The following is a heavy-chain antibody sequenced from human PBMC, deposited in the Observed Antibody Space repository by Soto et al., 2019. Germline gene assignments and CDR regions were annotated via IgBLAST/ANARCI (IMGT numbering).Heavy chain of an antibody. J-gene: IGHJ3*02. V-gene: IGHV3-23*01. CDR3: AKDGGDSLSTRDAFDI. D-gene: IGHD5-18*01. CDR2: ISGGQGTT. Sequence: EVQLLESGGGLVQPGGSLRLSCAASGFTFSTYAMNWVRQAPGKGLEWVSGISGGQGTTYYADSVKGRFTISRDNSKNTLYLQMNSLRAQDTAVYYCAKDGGDSLSTRDAFDIWGQGTKVTVSS. CDR1: GFTFSTYA.